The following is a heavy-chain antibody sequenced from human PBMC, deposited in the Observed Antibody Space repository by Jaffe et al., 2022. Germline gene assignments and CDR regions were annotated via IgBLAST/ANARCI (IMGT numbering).Heavy chain of an antibody. CDR2: ISSSSSTI. CDR1: GFTFSSYS. V-gene: IGHV3-48*01. J-gene: IGHJ3*02. D-gene: IGHD3-16*01. CDR3: ARTLHYDYIWGSQPGAFDI. Sequence: EVQLVESGGGLVQPGGSLRLSCAASGFTFSSYSMNWVRQAPGKGLEWVSYISSSSSTIYYADSVKGRFTISRDNAKNSLYLQMNSLRAEDTAVYYCARTLHYDYIWGSQPGAFDIWGQGTMVTVSS.